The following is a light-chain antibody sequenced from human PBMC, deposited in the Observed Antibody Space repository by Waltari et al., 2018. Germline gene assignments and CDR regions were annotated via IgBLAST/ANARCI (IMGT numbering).Light chain of an antibody. J-gene: IGLJ1*01. CDR3: AAWDDSLNRV. Sequence: QPVLTPPPSASGTPGQRVTISCSGSSSNIGSNPLNWYQQLPGMAPKLLIYNYDQRPSGVHDRVSGSKSGTSASRAISGLQSEDEADYYCAAWDDSLNRVFGTGTKVTVL. CDR1: SSNIGSNP. V-gene: IGLV1-44*01. CDR2: NYD.